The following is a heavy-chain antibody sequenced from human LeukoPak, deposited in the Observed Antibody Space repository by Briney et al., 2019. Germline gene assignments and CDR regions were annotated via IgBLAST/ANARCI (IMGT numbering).Heavy chain of an antibody. D-gene: IGHD3-3*01. CDR1: GYTFTNYV. CDR2: IIPSFGTA. Sequence: ASVKVSCKASGYTFTNYVISWVRQAPGQGLEWMGGIIPSFGTANYAQKFQGRVTMTRDTSISTAYMELSRLRSDDTAVYYCARGRSIFGVVNFDYWGQGTLVTVSS. V-gene: IGHV1-2*02. CDR3: ARGRSIFGVVNFDY. J-gene: IGHJ4*02.